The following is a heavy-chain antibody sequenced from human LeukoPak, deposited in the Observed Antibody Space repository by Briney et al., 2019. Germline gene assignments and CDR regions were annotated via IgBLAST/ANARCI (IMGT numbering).Heavy chain of an antibody. CDR2: IKSKADGGIS. CDR1: GFTFSNAW. J-gene: IGHJ4*02. CDR3: TTTYHYDSSPGSFDY. D-gene: IGHD3-22*01. Sequence: GGSLRLSCAASGFTFSNAWMNWVRQAPGKGLEWVGRIKSKADGGISDYAEPVKGRFTFSRDDSKDTLYLLMNGLKTEDTAVYYCTTTYHYDSSPGSFDYWGQGTLVTVSS. V-gene: IGHV3-15*01.